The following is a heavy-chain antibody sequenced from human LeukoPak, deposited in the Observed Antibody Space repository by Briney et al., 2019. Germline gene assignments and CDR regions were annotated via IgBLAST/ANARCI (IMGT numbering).Heavy chain of an antibody. CDR1: GVSISSSSYY. J-gene: IGHJ4*02. Sequence: PSETLSLTCTVSGVSISSSSYYWGWIRQPPGKGLEWIGSIYYSGSTYYNPSLKSRVTISVDTSKNQFSLKLSSVTAADTAVYYCARARGRDGYNYAYYWGQGTLVTVSS. CDR3: ARARGRDGYNYAYY. CDR2: IYYSGST. V-gene: IGHV4-39*01. D-gene: IGHD5-24*01.